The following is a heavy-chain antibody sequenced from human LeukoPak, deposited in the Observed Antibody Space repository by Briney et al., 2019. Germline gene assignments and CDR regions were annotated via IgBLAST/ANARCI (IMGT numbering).Heavy chain of an antibody. CDR2: IRYDGSNK. D-gene: IGHD2-15*01. Sequence: GGSLRLSCAASGFTFSSYGMHWVRQAPGKGLEWVAFIRYDGSNKYYTDSVKGRFTISRDNSKNTLYLQMNSLRAEDTAVYYCATDLELYCSGGSCKGRKYYYYMDVWGKGTTVTVSS. V-gene: IGHV3-30*02. J-gene: IGHJ6*03. CDR1: GFTFSSYG. CDR3: ATDLELYCSGGSCKGRKYYYYMDV.